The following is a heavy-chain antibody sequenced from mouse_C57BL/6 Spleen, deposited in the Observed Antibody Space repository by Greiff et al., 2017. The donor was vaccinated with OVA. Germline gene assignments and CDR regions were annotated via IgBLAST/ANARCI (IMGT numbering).Heavy chain of an antibody. CDR1: GYSITSGYY. V-gene: IGHV3-6*01. CDR3: ARDDDYDGFAY. J-gene: IGHJ3*01. CDR2: ISYDGSN. Sequence: ESRPGLVKPSQSLSLTCSVTGYSITSGYYWNWIRQFPGNKLEWMGYISYDGSNNYNPSLKNRISITRDTSKNQFFLKLNSVTTEDTATYYCARDDDYDGFAYWGQGTLVTVSA. D-gene: IGHD2-4*01.